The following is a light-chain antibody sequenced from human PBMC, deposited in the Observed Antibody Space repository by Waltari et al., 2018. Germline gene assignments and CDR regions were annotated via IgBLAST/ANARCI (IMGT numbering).Light chain of an antibody. Sequence: QSVLTQPPSVSGTPGQRATISCRCSTPNIGAGHDVPWYHPLPGTAPNPLIYGNNNRPSGVPDRFSGSKSGTSASLAITGLQADDEADYFCQSFDNMLSGGVVFGGGTKLAVL. CDR3: QSFDNMLSGGVV. V-gene: IGLV1-40*01. CDR1: TPNIGAGHD. CDR2: GNN. J-gene: IGLJ2*01.